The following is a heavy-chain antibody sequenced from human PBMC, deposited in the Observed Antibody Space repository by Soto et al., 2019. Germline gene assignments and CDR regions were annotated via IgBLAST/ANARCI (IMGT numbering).Heavy chain of an antibody. CDR3: ARALYHCDFWSGYDY. CDR1: GFTFSIYW. D-gene: IGHD3-3*01. J-gene: IGHJ4*02. Sequence: LSLTCAASGFTFSIYWMHWVRQAPGKGLVWVSRINSDGSSTSYADSVKGRFTISRDNAKNTLYLQMNSLRAEDTAVYYCARALYHCDFWSGYDYWGQGTLVTVSS. V-gene: IGHV3-74*01. CDR2: INSDGSST.